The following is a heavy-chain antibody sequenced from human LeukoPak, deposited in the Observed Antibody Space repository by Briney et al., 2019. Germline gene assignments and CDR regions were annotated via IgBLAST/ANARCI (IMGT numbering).Heavy chain of an antibody. CDR2: IYYSGST. J-gene: IGHJ4*02. CDR1: GGSISSSSYY. V-gene: IGHV4-39*01. Sequence: SETLSPTCTVSGGSISSSSYYWGWIRRPPGKGLEWIGSIYYSGSTYYNPSLKSRVTISVDTSKNQFSLKLSSVTAADTAVYYCARHTQPRRYSSGWYYFDYWGQGTLVTVSS. D-gene: IGHD6-19*01. CDR3: ARHTQPRRYSSGWYYFDY.